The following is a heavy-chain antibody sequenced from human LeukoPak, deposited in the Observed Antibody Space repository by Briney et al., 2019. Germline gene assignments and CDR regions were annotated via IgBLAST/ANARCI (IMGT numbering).Heavy chain of an antibody. J-gene: IGHJ4*02. CDR1: GFIFSNYE. CDR3: AKGTSSWHEFDY. V-gene: IGHV3-48*03. Sequence: GGSLRLSCAASGFIFSNYEMNWVRQAPGMGLDWVSYISSSGSTIYYADSVKGRFTISRDNSKNPLYLQMNSLRAEDTALYYCAKGTSSWHEFDYWGQGTLVTVSS. D-gene: IGHD6-13*01. CDR2: ISSSGSTI.